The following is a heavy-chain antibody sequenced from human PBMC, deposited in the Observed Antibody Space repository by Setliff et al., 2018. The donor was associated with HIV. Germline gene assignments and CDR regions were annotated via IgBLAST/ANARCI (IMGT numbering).Heavy chain of an antibody. D-gene: IGHD5-12*01. CDR1: GYTFTSFY. J-gene: IGHJ3*02. Sequence: ASVKVSCKASGYTFTSFYLHWVRQAPGQGLEWMGIINCASGRTVYTEKIKGRLAMARDMSRTTVYMELTSLRTEDTAVYYCARGGYSGEFLDAFDIWGQGTLVTVSS. CDR3: ARGGYSGEFLDAFDI. CDR2: INCASGRT. V-gene: IGHV1-46*01.